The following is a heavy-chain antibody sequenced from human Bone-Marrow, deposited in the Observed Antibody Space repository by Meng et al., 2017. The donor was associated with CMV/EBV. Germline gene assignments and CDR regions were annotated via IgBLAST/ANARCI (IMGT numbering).Heavy chain of an antibody. J-gene: IGHJ6*01. V-gene: IGHV4-59*01. Sequence: SETLSLTCTVSGGSISSYYWSWIRQPPGKGLEWIGYIYYSGSTNYNPSLKSRVTISVDTSKNQFSLKLSSVTAADTAVYYCARAHADSYYYYGMDVWGQGTTV. D-gene: IGHD4-17*01. CDR2: IYYSGST. CDR1: GGSISSYY. CDR3: ARAHADSYYYYGMDV.